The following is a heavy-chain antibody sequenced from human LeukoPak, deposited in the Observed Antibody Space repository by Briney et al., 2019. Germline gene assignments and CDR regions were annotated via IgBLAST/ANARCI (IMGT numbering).Heavy chain of an antibody. CDR3: AGPRSSGYPTYYFDY. V-gene: IGHV4-39*07. CDR1: GGSISSGSYY. CDR2: IYHSGST. D-gene: IGHD3-22*01. Sequence: SETLSLTCTVSGGSISSGSYYWGWIRQPPGKGLEWIGSIYHSGSTYYNPSLKSRVTISVDTSKNQFSLKLSSVTAADTAVYYCAGPRSSGYPTYYFDYWGQGTLVTVSS. J-gene: IGHJ4*02.